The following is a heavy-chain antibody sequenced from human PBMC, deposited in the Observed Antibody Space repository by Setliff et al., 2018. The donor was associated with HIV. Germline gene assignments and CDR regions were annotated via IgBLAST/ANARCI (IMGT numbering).Heavy chain of an antibody. CDR1: GFTFNSFG. CDR3: SQQLLHM. Sequence: PGESLKISCAASGFTFNSFGIHWVRQAPGKGLDWVAVISYDGSNKYYADSVKGRFTISRDNAKNSLYLQMNSLRAEDTAVYYCSQQLLHMGGQGTLVTVSS. V-gene: IGHV3-30*03. CDR2: ISYDGSNK. J-gene: IGHJ4*02. D-gene: IGHD6-13*01.